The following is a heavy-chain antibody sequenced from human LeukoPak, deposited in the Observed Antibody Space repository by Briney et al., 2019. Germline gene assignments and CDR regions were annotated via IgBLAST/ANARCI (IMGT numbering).Heavy chain of an antibody. CDR2: IKQDESEK. Sequence: PGGSLRLSCAASGFTFSSYWMTWVRQAPGKGLEWVANIKQDESEKYHVDSVKGRFAISRDNAKNSLYLQMNSLRAEDTAIYYCAKRGAYYYDSSGYSHFDYWGQGTLVTVSS. J-gene: IGHJ4*02. CDR1: GFTFSSYW. CDR3: AKRGAYYYDSSGYSHFDY. V-gene: IGHV3-7*03. D-gene: IGHD3-22*01.